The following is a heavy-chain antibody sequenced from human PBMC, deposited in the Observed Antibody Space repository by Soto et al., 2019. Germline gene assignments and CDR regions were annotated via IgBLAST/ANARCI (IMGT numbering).Heavy chain of an antibody. D-gene: IGHD5-18*01. CDR3: ARDIRGYSRDFDY. V-gene: IGHV3-7*03. CDR1: GFTFSTYW. CDR2: TRQDGRQH. Sequence: GGSLRLSCAASGFTFSTYWMSWVRQAPGKGLEWIAHTRQDGRQHYYVDSVKGRFIISRDNAKNSLYLQMNSLRVEDTAVYYCARDIRGYSRDFDYWGQGALVNVSS. J-gene: IGHJ4*02.